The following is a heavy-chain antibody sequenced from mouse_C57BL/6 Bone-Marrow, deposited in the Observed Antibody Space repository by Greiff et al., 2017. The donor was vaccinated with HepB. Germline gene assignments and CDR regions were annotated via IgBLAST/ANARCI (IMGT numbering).Heavy chain of an antibody. CDR2: IDPSDSET. CDR3: AREIITTVVATYWYFDV. CDR1: GYTFTSYW. Sequence: QVQLQQPGAELVRPGSSVKLSCKASGYTFTSYWMHWVKQRPIQGLEWIGNIDPSDSETHYNQKFKDKAALTVDKSSSTAYMQLSSLTSEDSAVYYCAREIITTVVATYWYFDVWGTGTTVTVSS. D-gene: IGHD1-1*01. V-gene: IGHV1-52*01. J-gene: IGHJ1*03.